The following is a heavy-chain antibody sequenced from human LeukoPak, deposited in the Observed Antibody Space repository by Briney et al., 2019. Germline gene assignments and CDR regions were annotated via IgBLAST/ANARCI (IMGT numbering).Heavy chain of an antibody. V-gene: IGHV1-18*01. Sequence: ASVKVSCKASGYTFMSYGLRWLRQAPGQGLEWMGWSSVYNGNTEYAQKFQGRVTMTTDTTTSTAYMELRTLISDDTAVYYCAKGRRVDADDHFDYWGQGTLDTVSS. CDR2: SSVYNGNT. CDR1: GYTFMSYG. J-gene: IGHJ4*02. D-gene: IGHD1-1*01. CDR3: AKGRRVDADDHFDY.